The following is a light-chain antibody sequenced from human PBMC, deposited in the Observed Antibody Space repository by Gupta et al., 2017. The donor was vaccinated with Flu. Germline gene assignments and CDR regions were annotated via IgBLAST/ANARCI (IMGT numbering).Light chain of an antibody. CDR1: NIGSKS. Sequence: SYVLTQPPSVSVAPGKTARVTCGGNNIGSKSVHWYQQRPGQAPVLVVFDDFDRPSGIPERFSGSNSGNTATLTISRVEAGDEADYYCQVWDSTNDNRVFGAGTKVTVL. V-gene: IGLV3-21*03. CDR3: QVWDSTNDNRV. J-gene: IGLJ1*01. CDR2: DDF.